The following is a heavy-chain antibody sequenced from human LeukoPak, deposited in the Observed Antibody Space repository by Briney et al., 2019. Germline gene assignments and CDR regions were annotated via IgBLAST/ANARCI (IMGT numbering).Heavy chain of an antibody. Sequence: ASVKVSCKASGYTFTSYGISWVRQAPGQGLEWMGWISAYNGNTNYAQKLQGRVTMTTDTSTSTAYMELRSLRSDDTAVYYCARDEPTYYYDSSGYITFDPWGQGTLVTVSS. J-gene: IGHJ5*02. CDR3: ARDEPTYYYDSSGYITFDP. V-gene: IGHV1-18*01. D-gene: IGHD3-22*01. CDR1: GYTFTSYG. CDR2: ISAYNGNT.